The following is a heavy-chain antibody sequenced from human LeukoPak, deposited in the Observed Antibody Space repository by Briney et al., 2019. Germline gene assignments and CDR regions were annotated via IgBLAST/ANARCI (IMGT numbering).Heavy chain of an antibody. CDR1: GFTFSSYA. CDR2: ISGSGGST. Sequence: GGSLRLSCAASGFTFSSYAMSWVRQAPGKGLEWVSAISGSGGSTYYADSVEGRFTISRDNSKNTLYLQMNSLGAEDTAVYYCAKWVGHSRAYNWFDPWGQGTLVTVSS. V-gene: IGHV3-23*01. CDR3: AKWVGHSRAYNWFDP. J-gene: IGHJ5*02. D-gene: IGHD6-13*01.